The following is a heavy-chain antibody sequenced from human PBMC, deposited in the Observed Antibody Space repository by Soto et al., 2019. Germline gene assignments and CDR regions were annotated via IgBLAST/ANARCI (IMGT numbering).Heavy chain of an antibody. J-gene: IGHJ4*02. Sequence: GGSLRLSCAASGFTFSSYGMHWVRQAPGKGLEWVAVISYDGSNKYYADSVKGRFTISRDNSKNTLYLQMNSLRAEDTAVYYCAKDPGDYGGYYWGQGTLVTVSS. CDR1: GFTFSSYG. D-gene: IGHD4-17*01. V-gene: IGHV3-30*18. CDR2: ISYDGSNK. CDR3: AKDPGDYGGYY.